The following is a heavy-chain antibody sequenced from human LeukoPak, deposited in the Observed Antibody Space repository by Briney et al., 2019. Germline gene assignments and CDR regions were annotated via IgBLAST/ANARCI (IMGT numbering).Heavy chain of an antibody. CDR3: ARDLGGGSGSYYQLFDY. D-gene: IGHD3-10*01. V-gene: IGHV3-48*03. J-gene: IGHJ4*02. Sequence: GGSLRLSCAASGFTLSSYEMNWVRQAPGKGLEWVSYISGSGDTKYYSDSVRGRFTISRDNAKNSLYLQMSSLRAEDTAIYYCARDLGGGSGSYYQLFDYWGQGTLVTVSS. CDR2: ISGSGDTK. CDR1: GFTLSSYE.